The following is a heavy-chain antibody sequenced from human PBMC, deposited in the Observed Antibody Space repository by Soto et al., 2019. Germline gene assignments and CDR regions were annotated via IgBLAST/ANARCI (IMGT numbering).Heavy chain of an antibody. D-gene: IGHD6-19*01. J-gene: IGHJ6*02. CDR2: IYSGGST. V-gene: IGHV3-53*01. CDR1: GFTVSSNY. Sequence: PGGSLRLSCAASGFTVSSNYMSWVRQAPGKGLEWVSVIYSGGSTYYADSVKGRFTISRDNSKNTLYLQMNSLRAEDTAVYYCARGTIAVAGTRDVWGQGTTVTVSS. CDR3: ARGTIAVAGTRDV.